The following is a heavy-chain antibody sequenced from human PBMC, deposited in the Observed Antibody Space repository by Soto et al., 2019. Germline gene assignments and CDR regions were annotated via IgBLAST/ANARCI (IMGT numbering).Heavy chain of an antibody. CDR2: INTSGGST. D-gene: IGHD7-27*01. CDR3: ARAPNWAMCDFDY. V-gene: IGHV1-46*03. J-gene: IGHJ4*02. Sequence: QVQLVQSGAEVKKPGASVKVSCKASGYTFTSYYMHWVRQAPGQGLEWRGIINTSGGSTSYAQKFQGRVTMTRDTSASTVYMELSSLRSEDTAVYYCARAPNWAMCDFDYWGQGTLVTVSS. CDR1: GYTFTSYY.